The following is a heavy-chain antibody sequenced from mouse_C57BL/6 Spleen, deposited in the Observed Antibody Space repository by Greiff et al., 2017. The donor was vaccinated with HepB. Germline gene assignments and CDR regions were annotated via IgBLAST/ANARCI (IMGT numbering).Heavy chain of an antibody. V-gene: IGHV1-26*01. CDR2: INPNNGGT. CDR3: ARSGTSVMDY. CDR1: GYTFTDYY. D-gene: IGHD2-14*01. Sequence: EVQLQQSGPELVKPGASVKISCKASGYTFTDYYMNWVKQSHGKSLEWIGDINPNNGGTSYNQKFKGKATLTVDKSSSTAYMELSSLTSEDSAVYYCARSGTSVMDYWGQGTTLTVSS. J-gene: IGHJ4*01.